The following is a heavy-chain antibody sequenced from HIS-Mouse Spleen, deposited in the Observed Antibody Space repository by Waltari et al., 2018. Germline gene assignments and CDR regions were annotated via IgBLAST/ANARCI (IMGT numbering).Heavy chain of an antibody. D-gene: IGHD6-13*01. J-gene: IGHJ2*01. Sequence: QLQLQESGPGLVKPSETLSLTCTVSGGSISRSSYYWGWIRQPPGKGLEWIGSIYYSGSTYYSPSLKSRVTISVDTSKTQFSLKLSSVTAADTAVYYCAREIPYSSSLYDWYFDLWGRGTLVTVSS. CDR3: AREIPYSSSLYDWYFDL. CDR1: GGSISRSSYY. V-gene: IGHV4-39*07. CDR2: IYYSGST.